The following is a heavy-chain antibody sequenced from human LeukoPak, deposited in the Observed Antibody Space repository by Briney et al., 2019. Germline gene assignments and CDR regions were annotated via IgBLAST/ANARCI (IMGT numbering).Heavy chain of an antibody. V-gene: IGHV3-30-3*01. CDR2: ISYDGSNK. Sequence: PGRSLRLSCAASGFTFSSYAMHWVRQAPGKGLEWVAVISYDGSNKYYADSVKGRFTISRDNSKNTLYLQMNSLRAEDTAVYYCARDTHSGYDYFDYWGQGTLVTVSS. CDR1: GFTFSSYA. CDR3: ARDTHSGYDYFDY. D-gene: IGHD5-12*01. J-gene: IGHJ4*02.